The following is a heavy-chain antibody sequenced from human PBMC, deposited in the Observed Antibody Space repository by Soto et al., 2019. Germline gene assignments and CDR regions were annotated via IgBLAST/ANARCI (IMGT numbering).Heavy chain of an antibody. Sequence: SETRSLTCAVSGDSIGTSGYSWNWIRQPPGKGLEWIGYISHSGSTYSIPSLKSRVTISVDRSNNQFSLKLSSVTAADTAVYYCARDNFYYGMDVWGQGTTVTVSS. CDR2: ISHSGST. V-gene: IGHV4-30-2*01. CDR1: GDSIGTSGYS. J-gene: IGHJ6*02. CDR3: ARDNFYYGMDV.